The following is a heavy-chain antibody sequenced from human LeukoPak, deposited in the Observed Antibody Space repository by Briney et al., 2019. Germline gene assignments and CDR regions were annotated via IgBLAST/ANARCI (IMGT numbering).Heavy chain of an antibody. V-gene: IGHV4-61*02. CDR2: IYTSGGT. D-gene: IGHD6-6*01. CDR3: ARDDSSSSMFDY. J-gene: IGHJ4*02. CDR1: GGSISSGSYY. Sequence: SQTLSLTCTVSGGSISSGSYYWSWIRQPAGKGLEWIGRIYTSGGTNYNPSLKSRVTISVDTSKNQFSLKLSSVTAADTAVYYCARDDSSSSMFDYWGQGTLVTVSS.